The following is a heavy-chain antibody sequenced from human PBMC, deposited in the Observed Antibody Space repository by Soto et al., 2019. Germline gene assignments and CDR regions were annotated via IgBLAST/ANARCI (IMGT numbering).Heavy chain of an antibody. Sequence: SGPTLVNPTQTLTLTCSFSGFSLTTHGVCVSWIRQPPGKALEWLALIDWYDGKYYNTSLKTRLTISKDTPKSQVDLTMANVDPLDTATYFCAPTRISGTVHHQFYCGMDSWDQETTVNTSS. D-gene: IGHD3-3*02. J-gene: IGHJ6*02. CDR3: APTRISGTVHHQFYCGMDS. V-gene: IGHV2-70*12. CDR1: GFSLTTHGVC. CDR2: IDWYDGK.